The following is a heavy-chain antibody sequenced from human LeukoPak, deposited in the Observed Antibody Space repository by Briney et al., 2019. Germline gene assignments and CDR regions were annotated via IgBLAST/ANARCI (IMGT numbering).Heavy chain of an antibody. CDR2: ISGSGGST. CDR3: AKDSWLLPEYSSSGYYMDV. Sequence: GGSLRLSCAASGFTFNSYSMNWVRQAPGKGLEWVSAISGSGGSTYYADSVKGRFTISRDNSKNTLYLQMNSLRAEDTAVYYCAKDSWLLPEYSSSGYYMDVWGKGTTVTVSS. V-gene: IGHV3-23*01. CDR1: GFTFNSYS. J-gene: IGHJ6*03. D-gene: IGHD6-6*01.